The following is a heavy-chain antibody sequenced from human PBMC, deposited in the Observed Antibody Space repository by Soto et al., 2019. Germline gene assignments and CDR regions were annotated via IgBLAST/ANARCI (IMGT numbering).Heavy chain of an antibody. Sequence: VSVTVSCQASGYTFTGYYMHLVRQAPGQGLEWMGWINPNSGGTNYAQKFQGWVTMTRDTSISTAYMELSRLRSDDTAVYYCARGNWNSPYGMDVWGQGTTVTVSS. J-gene: IGHJ6*02. CDR2: INPNSGGT. V-gene: IGHV1-2*04. CDR1: GYTFTGYY. D-gene: IGHD1-7*01. CDR3: ARGNWNSPYGMDV.